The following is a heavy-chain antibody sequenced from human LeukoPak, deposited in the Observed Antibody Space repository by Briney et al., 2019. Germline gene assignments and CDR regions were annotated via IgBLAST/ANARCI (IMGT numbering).Heavy chain of an antibody. Sequence: LQTLSLTCTVSGGSISSGDYYWSWIRQPPGKGLEWIGYIYYSGSTYYNPSLKSRVTISVDTSKNQFSLKLSSVTAADTAVYYCASLVRPWNWFDPWGQGTLVTVSS. D-gene: IGHD3-10*01. J-gene: IGHJ5*02. CDR3: ASLVRPWNWFDP. CDR1: GGSISSGDYY. V-gene: IGHV4-30-4*01. CDR2: IYYSGST.